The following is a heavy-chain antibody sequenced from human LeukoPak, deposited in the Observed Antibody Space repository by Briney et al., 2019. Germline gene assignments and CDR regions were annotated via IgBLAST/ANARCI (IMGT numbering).Heavy chain of an antibody. CDR2: ISYDGSNK. J-gene: IGHJ4*02. CDR1: GFTFSSYG. CDR3: ASGGNNWNYQFHFDY. Sequence: PGGSLRLSCAASGFTFSSYGMHWVRQAPGKGLEWVAIISYDGSNKYYADSAKGRFTISRDNSKNTLWLQMNSLKTEDTAVYYCASGGNNWNYQFHFDYWGQGTLVTVSP. D-gene: IGHD1-7*01. V-gene: IGHV3-30*19.